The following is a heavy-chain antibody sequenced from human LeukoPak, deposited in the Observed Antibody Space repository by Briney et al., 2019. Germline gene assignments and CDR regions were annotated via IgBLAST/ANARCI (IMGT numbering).Heavy chain of an antibody. V-gene: IGHV3-7*03. Sequence: GGSLRLSCAASGFTFNDYWMTWVRQAPGKWLEWVAHIKQDGSERYYGDSVKGRFTISRDNAKNLVYLQMNSLRTEDTALYYCAKDKYSSSWTIDYWAEGTLVTVSS. CDR1: GFTFNDYW. CDR2: IKQDGSER. J-gene: IGHJ4*02. D-gene: IGHD6-13*01. CDR3: AKDKYSSSWTIDY.